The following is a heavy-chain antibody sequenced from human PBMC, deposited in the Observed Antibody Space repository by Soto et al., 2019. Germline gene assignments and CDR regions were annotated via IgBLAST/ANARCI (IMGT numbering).Heavy chain of an antibody. J-gene: IGHJ4*02. CDR1: GGSISSSSYY. CDR2: IYYSGST. D-gene: IGHD5-12*01. CDR3: AGGGLGGYNFASRTPFDY. Sequence: SETLSLTCTVSGGSISSSSYYWGWIRQPPGKGLEWIGSIYYSGSTYYNPSLKSRVTISVDTSKNQFSLKLSSVTAADTAVYYCAGGGLGGYNFASRTPFDYWGQGTLVTVSS. V-gene: IGHV4-39*01.